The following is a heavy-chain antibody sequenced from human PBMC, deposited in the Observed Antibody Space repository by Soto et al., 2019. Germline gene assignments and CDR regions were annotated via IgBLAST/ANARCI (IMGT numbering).Heavy chain of an antibody. Sequence: QVQLVESGGGVVQPGRSLRLSCAASGFTFSSYGMHWVRQAPGKGLEWVAVIWYDGSNKYYADSVKGRFTISRDNSKNTLYLQMNGLRAEDTAVYYCARASPGGWFDPWGQGTLVTVAS. V-gene: IGHV3-33*01. J-gene: IGHJ5*02. CDR2: IWYDGSNK. CDR3: ARASPGGWFDP. CDR1: GFTFSSYG.